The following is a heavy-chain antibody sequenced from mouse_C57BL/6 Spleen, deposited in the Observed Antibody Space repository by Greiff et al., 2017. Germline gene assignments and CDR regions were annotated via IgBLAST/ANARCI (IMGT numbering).Heavy chain of an antibody. CDR2: IYPRSGNT. J-gene: IGHJ2*01. CDR1: GYTFTSYG. Sequence: QVQLQQSGAELARPGASVKLSCKASGYTFTSYGISWVKQRTGQGLEWIGEIYPRSGNTYYNEKFKGKATLTADKSSSTAYMELRSLTSEGSAVYFCARDSLLRQRGDDFDYWGQGTTLTVSS. D-gene: IGHD1-2*01. CDR3: ARDSLLRQRGDDFDY. V-gene: IGHV1-81*01.